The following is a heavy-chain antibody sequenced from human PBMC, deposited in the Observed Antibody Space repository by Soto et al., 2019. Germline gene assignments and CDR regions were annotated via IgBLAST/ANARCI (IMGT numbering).Heavy chain of an antibody. J-gene: IGHJ6*02. D-gene: IGHD4-4*01. CDR2: IYYSGST. CDR1: GYSISSSNW. Sequence: QVQLQESDPGLVKPSDTLSLTCAVSGYSISSSNWWGWIRQPPGKGLEWIGYIYYSGSTYYNPSLKRRVTMSVDTAKNQFSLKLGSVTAVDTAVYYCAGATDEAYYYCYGMDVWGQGTTVTVSS. V-gene: IGHV4-28*01. CDR3: AGATDEAYYYCYGMDV.